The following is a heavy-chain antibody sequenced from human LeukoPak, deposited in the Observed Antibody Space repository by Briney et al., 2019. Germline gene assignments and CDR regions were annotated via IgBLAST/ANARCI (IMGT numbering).Heavy chain of an antibody. D-gene: IGHD5-12*01. Sequence: GGSLRLSCAASGFTFSNAWMSWVRQAPGKGLEWVAFIRYDGSNKYYADSVKGRFTISRDNSKNTLYLQMNSLRAEDTAVYYCAKDYSGYEVHDAFDIWGQGTMVTVSS. V-gene: IGHV3-30*02. J-gene: IGHJ3*02. CDR2: IRYDGSNK. CDR3: AKDYSGYEVHDAFDI. CDR1: GFTFSNAW.